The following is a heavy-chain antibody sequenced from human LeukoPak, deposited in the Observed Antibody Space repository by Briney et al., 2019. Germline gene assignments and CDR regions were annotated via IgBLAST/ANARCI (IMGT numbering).Heavy chain of an antibody. V-gene: IGHV3-30-3*01. D-gene: IGHD2-21*02. Sequence: GGSLRLSCAASGFTFSTYSMHWVRQAPGKGLEWVAVISPDGSITSYGDSVKGRFTISRDNAKNTLYLQMSSLRAEDTAVFYCAKEPRQCGGDCFSLLDYWGQGTLVTVSS. CDR1: GFTFSTYS. J-gene: IGHJ4*02. CDR3: AKEPRQCGGDCFSLLDY. CDR2: ISPDGSIT.